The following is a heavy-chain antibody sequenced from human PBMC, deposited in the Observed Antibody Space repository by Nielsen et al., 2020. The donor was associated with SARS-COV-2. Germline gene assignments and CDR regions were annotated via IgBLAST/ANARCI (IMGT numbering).Heavy chain of an antibody. D-gene: IGHD1-26*01. CDR2: IKQDGSEK. V-gene: IGHV3-7*03. CDR3: AKDTIEREWELLLHYYYGMDV. CDR1: GFTFSSYW. J-gene: IGHJ6*02. Sequence: GVLTLSCAASGFTFSSYWMSWVRQAPVKGLEWVANIKQDGSEKYYVDSVKGRFTISRDNAKNSLYLQMNSLRAEDTAVYYCAKDTIEREWELLLHYYYGMDVWGQGTTVTVSS.